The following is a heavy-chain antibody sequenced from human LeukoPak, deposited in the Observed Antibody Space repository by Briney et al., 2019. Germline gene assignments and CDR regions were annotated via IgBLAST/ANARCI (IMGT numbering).Heavy chain of an antibody. J-gene: IGHJ6*03. CDR2: IYTSGST. CDR1: GGSISSSSYY. Sequence: PSETLSLTCTVSGGSISSSSYYWSWIRQPAGKGLEWIGRIYTSGSTNYNPSLKSRVTMSVDTSKNQFSLKLSSVTAADTAVYYCARDTPIVVVPAAPPHYYMDVWGKGTTVTVSS. D-gene: IGHD2-2*01. V-gene: IGHV4-61*02. CDR3: ARDTPIVVVPAAPPHYYMDV.